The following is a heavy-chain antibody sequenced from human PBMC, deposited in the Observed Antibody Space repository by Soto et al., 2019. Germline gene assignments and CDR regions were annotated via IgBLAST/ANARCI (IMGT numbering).Heavy chain of an antibody. J-gene: IGHJ4*02. CDR2: ISYDGSNQ. CDR1: GFTLNIYG. Sequence: GGSLRLSYAASGFTLNIYGMHWVRQAPDKGLEWVALISYDGSNQYYADSVKGRFTISRDNSKNTLFLQMNSLRADDTAVYYCAKDQASGQGSFDSWGQGTLVTVSS. V-gene: IGHV3-30*18. CDR3: AKDQASGQGSFDS.